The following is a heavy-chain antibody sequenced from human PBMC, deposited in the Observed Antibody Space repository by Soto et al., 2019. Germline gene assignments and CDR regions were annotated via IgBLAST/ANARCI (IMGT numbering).Heavy chain of an antibody. J-gene: IGHJ4*02. V-gene: IGHV4-34*01. CDR2: INHSGST. CDR3: ARDKITGLFDY. D-gene: IGHD2-8*02. Sequence: SETLSLTCAVYGGSLSGYYWTWIRQPPGTGLEWIGEINHSGSTNYNPPLKSRVTISVDTSKNQFSLKLTSVTAADTAVYYCARDKITGLFDYWGQGTLVTVSS. CDR1: GGSLSGYY.